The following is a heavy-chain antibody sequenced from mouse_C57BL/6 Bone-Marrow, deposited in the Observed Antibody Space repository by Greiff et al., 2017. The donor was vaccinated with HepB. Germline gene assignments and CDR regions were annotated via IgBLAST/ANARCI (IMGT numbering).Heavy chain of an antibody. CDR1: GFTFSDYY. V-gene: IGHV5-16*01. J-gene: IGHJ2*01. Sequence: EVHLVESEGGLVQPGSSMKLSCTASGFTFSDYYMAWVRQVPEKGLEWVANINYDGSSTYYLDSLKSRFIISRDNAKNILYLQMSSLKSEDTATYYCARGATTVVAIDYFDYWGQGTTLTVSS. CDR2: INYDGSST. D-gene: IGHD1-1*01. CDR3: ARGATTVVAIDYFDY.